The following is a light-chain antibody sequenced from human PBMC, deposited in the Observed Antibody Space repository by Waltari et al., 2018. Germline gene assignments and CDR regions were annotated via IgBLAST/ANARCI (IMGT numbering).Light chain of an antibody. CDR1: TSNIGSNY. J-gene: IGLJ3*02. CDR3: GTWDSSLSAGGL. Sequence: QSVLTQPPSVSAAPGQTVTISCSGSTSNIGSNYVSWYQQLPGTAPKLLIYDNNKRPPGIPDRFSGSKSATPATLVITGLQTGDEADYYCGTWDSSLSAGGLFGGGTKLTVL. V-gene: IGLV1-51*01. CDR2: DNN.